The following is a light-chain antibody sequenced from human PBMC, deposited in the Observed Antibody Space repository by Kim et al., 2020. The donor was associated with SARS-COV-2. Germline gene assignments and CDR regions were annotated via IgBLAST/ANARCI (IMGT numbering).Light chain of an antibody. CDR2: SNN. J-gene: IGLJ3*02. CDR3: QSYDSSLRGWV. Sequence: QGVAISCTGSNSNIGAGYDVHWYQQLPGRAPKLLIYSNNNRPSGVPDRFSGSKSGTSASLAITGLQAEDEADYYCQSYDSSLRGWVFGGGAKLTVL. CDR1: NSNIGAGYD. V-gene: IGLV1-40*01.